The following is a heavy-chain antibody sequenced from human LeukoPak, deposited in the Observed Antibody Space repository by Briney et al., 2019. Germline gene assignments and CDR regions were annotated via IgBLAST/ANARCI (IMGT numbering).Heavy chain of an antibody. CDR2: IRQDESQK. D-gene: IGHD1-26*01. CDR1: GFTFSSYW. CDR3: ARVLVGGTNWFDP. J-gene: IGHJ5*02. V-gene: IGHV3-7*02. Sequence: GGSLRLSCAASGFTFSSYWMSWVRQAPGKGLEWVANIRQDESQKYYVDSVKGRFTISRDNAKNSLSLQMNSLRAEDTAVYYCARVLVGGTNWFDPWGQGTLVTVSS.